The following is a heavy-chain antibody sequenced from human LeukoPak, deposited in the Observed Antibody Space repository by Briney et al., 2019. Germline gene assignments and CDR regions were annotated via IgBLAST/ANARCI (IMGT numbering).Heavy chain of an antibody. V-gene: IGHV3-23*01. D-gene: IGHD6-19*01. CDR2: ISGSGERT. Sequence: SGGSLRLSCAASGFTFSSHAMSWVRQAPGKGLEWVSGISGSGERTYDSDSVKGRFTISRDNSKNTLYLQMNSLRAEDTAIYYRAKDRSSGWPQPHYFDYWGQGTLVTVSS. CDR1: GFTFSSHA. CDR3: AKDRSSGWPQPHYFDY. J-gene: IGHJ4*02.